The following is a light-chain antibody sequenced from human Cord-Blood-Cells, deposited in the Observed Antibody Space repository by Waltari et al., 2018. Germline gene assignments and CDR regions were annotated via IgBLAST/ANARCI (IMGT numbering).Light chain of an antibody. V-gene: IGLV4-69*01. CDR2: LNSDGSH. CDR3: QTWGTGIQV. CDR1: SGHSSYA. Sequence: QLVLTQSPSASASLGASVKLTCTLRSGHSSYAIAWHQQQPATGPRYLMTLNSDGSHSKGDGIPDRFSGSSSGAERYLTISSLQSEDEADYYCQTWGTGIQVFGGGTKLTVL. J-gene: IGLJ3*02.